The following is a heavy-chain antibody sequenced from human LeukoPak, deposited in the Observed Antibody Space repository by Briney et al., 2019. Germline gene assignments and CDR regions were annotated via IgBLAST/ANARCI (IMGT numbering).Heavy chain of an antibody. CDR1: GYTFTSYG. J-gene: IGHJ4*02. Sequence: ASVKVSCKASGYTFTSYGISWVRQAPGQGLEWMGWISAYNGNTNYAQKLQGRVTMTTDTSMSTAYMELRSLRSDDTAVYYCARARSSYYDSSGYNYWGQGTLVTVSS. D-gene: IGHD3-22*01. CDR2: ISAYNGNT. CDR3: ARARSSYYDSSGYNY. V-gene: IGHV1-18*01.